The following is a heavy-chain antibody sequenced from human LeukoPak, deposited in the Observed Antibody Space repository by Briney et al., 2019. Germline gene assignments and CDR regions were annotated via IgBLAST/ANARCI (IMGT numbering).Heavy chain of an antibody. J-gene: IGHJ4*02. D-gene: IGHD2-21*02. CDR1: GFNLANHA. Sequence: GGPRSLSFAPSGFNLANHAISWARQPPGKGLEWVSAISGGGDITYYADSVTGRFTISRDNSKDTLFLQMHSLRPGDTAVYYCVREDTPATANYWGQGTLVTISS. CDR3: VREDTPATANY. CDR2: ISGGGDIT. V-gene: IGHV3-23*01.